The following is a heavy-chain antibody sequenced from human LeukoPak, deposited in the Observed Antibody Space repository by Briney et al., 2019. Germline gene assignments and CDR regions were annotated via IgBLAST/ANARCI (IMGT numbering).Heavy chain of an antibody. V-gene: IGHV1-46*01. Sequence: ASVKVSCKASGYTFISYYMHWVRQAPGQGLEWMGIINPSGGSTSYAQKFQDRVTMTRDTSTSTVYMELSSLKSEDTAVYYCAREYVVLVDAVRYQYYSMDVWGEGTTVTVSS. CDR3: AREYVVLVDAVRYQYYSMDV. J-gene: IGHJ6*04. D-gene: IGHD2-8*01. CDR2: INPSGGST. CDR1: GYTFISYY.